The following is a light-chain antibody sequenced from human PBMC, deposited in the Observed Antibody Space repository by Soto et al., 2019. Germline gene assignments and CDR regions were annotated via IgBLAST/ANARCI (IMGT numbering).Light chain of an antibody. CDR1: QSVSSSY. J-gene: IGKJ5*01. CDR2: GAS. V-gene: IGKV3-20*01. Sequence: EIVLTQSPGTLSLSPGERATLSCRASQSVSSSYLAWYQQKPGQAPRLLIYGASSRATGIPDRFSGSGSGTEFTLTISRLEPEDFEVYYCQQYGSSRITFGQGTRLEIK. CDR3: QQYGSSRIT.